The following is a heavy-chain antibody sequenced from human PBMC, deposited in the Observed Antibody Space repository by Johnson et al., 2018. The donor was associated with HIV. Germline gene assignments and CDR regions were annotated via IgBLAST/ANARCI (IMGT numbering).Heavy chain of an antibody. Sequence: QVQLVESGGGVVQPGRSLRLSCAASGFTFSSYAMHWVRQAPGKGLEWVSVIYSGGSTSYDDYAKGSFFIFCGDSKKKPYLQMISLKTEDTAVYYWTTEDPRGYGYLFSFGDAFDIWGQGTMVTVSS. D-gene: IGHD5-18*01. V-gene: IGHV3-NL1*01. CDR3: TTEDPRGYGYLFSFGDAFDI. CDR2: IYSGGST. CDR1: GFTFSSYA. J-gene: IGHJ3*02.